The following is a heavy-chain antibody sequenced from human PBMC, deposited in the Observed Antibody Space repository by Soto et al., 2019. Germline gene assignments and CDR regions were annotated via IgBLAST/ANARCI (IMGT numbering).Heavy chain of an antibody. D-gene: IGHD3-16*01. J-gene: IGHJ6*03. V-gene: IGHV3-74*01. CDR1: GFTFSNYW. CDR2: INGDGSST. CDR3: VRQRFHGGYYYYYMDV. Sequence: EVQLVESGGGLVQPGGSLRLSCEASGFTFSNYWMHWVRQAPGKGLVWVARINGDGSSTRNADSVKGRFTISRDNAKNTLYLQMNSLGAEDTAVDYCVRQRFHGGYYYYYMDVWGKGTTVTVSS.